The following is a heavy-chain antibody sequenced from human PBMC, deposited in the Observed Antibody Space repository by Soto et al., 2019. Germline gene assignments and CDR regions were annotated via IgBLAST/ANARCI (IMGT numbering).Heavy chain of an antibody. CDR3: ARRAGRYDILTGYSRWAFDI. CDR2: IYPGDSDT. V-gene: IGHV5-51*01. CDR1: GYSFTSYW. J-gene: IGHJ3*02. D-gene: IGHD3-9*01. Sequence: GESLKISCKGSGYSFTSYWIGWVRQMPGKGLEWMGIIYPGDSDTRYSPSFQGQVTISADKSISTAYLQWSSLKASDTAMYYCARRAGRYDILTGYSRWAFDIWGQGTMVT.